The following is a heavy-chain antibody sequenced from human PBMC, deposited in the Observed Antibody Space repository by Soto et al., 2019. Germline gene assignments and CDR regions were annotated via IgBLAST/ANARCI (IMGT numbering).Heavy chain of an antibody. J-gene: IGHJ5*02. D-gene: IGHD3-22*01. V-gene: IGHV3-11*01. CDR2: ISKSGSII. CDR3: ARDLSPYSDYYDESSSETWFDP. Sequence: VQLVESGGGLVQPGGSLRLSCAASGFSFSDYYMSWIRQPPGKGLEWVSYISKSGSIILYADSVKGRFTISRDNAKNSLYLQMNSLRAEDTALYYCARDLSPYSDYYDESSSETWFDPWGQGTLVTVSS. CDR1: GFSFSDYY.